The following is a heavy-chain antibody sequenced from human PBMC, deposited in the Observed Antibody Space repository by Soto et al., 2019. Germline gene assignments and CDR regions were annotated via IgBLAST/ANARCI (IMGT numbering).Heavy chain of an antibody. CDR2: ISYDGSNK. D-gene: IGHD3-3*01. J-gene: IGHJ4*02. V-gene: IGHV3-30-3*01. CDR1: GFTFSSYA. Sequence: QVQLVESGGGVVQPGRSLRLSCAASGFTFSSYAMHWVRQAPGKGLEWVAVISYDGSNKYYADSVKGRFTISRDNSKNTLYLQMNGLRAEDTAVYYCARTSPDYDFWSGYPPWDWGQGTLVTVSS. CDR3: ARTSPDYDFWSGYPPWD.